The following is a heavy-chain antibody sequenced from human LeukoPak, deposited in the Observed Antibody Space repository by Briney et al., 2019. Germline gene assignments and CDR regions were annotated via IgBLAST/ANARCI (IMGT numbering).Heavy chain of an antibody. CDR3: ARDVSGYYYYYGMDV. D-gene: IGHD5/OR15-5a*01. Sequence: GGSLRLSCAASGFTFSSYGMHWVRQAPGKGLEWVAVISYDGSNKYYADSVKGRFTISRDNSKNTLYLQMNSLRAEDTAVYYCARDVSGYYYYYGMDVWGQGTTVTVSS. J-gene: IGHJ6*02. V-gene: IGHV3-30*03. CDR2: ISYDGSNK. CDR1: GFTFSSYG.